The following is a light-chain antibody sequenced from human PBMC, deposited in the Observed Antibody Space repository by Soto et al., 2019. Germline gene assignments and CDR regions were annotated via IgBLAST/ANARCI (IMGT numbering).Light chain of an antibody. Sequence: MYMSASTVSAKKRDRVTITCRASPSISSWLAWYQQKPGKAPKLLIYKASSLESGVPSRFSGSGSGTEFTLTISCLQPDDGAPDCSPLSNIPTWTSC. CDR1: PSISSW. CDR3: PLSNIPTWT. V-gene: IGKV1-5*03. CDR2: KAS. J-gene: IGKJ1*01.